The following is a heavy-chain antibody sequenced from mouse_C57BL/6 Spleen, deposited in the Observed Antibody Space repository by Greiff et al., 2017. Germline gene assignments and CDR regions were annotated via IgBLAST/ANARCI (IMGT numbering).Heavy chain of an antibody. CDR3: AIYDYDGGFAY. V-gene: IGHV3-6*01. CDR1: GYSITSGYY. D-gene: IGHD2-4*01. CDR2: ISYDGSN. Sequence: EVQVVESGPGLVKPSQSLSLTCSVTGYSITSGYYWNWIRQFPGNKLEWMGYISYDGSNNYNPSLKNRISITRDTSKNQFFLKLNSVTTEDTATYYCAIYDYDGGFAYWGQGTLVTVSA. J-gene: IGHJ3*01.